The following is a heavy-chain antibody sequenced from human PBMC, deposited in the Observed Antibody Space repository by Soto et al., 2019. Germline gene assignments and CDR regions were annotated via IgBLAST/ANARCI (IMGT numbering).Heavy chain of an antibody. J-gene: IGHJ6*02. CDR3: AKGTEPFYYYYGMDV. CDR2: ISYDGSNK. D-gene: IGHD1-1*01. CDR1: GFNFGSYG. V-gene: IGHV3-30*18. Sequence: GGSLRLSCTASGFNFGSYGMHWVRQAPGKGLEWVAVISYDGSNKYYADSVKGRFTISRDNSKNTLYLQMNSLRAEDTAVYYCAKGTEPFYYYYGMDVWGQGTTVTVSS.